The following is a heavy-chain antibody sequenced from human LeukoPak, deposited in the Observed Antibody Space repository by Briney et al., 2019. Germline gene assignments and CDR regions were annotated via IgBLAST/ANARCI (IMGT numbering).Heavy chain of an antibody. CDR2: IYYDGRS. D-gene: IGHD3-10*01. J-gene: IGHJ5*02. V-gene: IGHV4-39*02. CDR3: ARRRYYGSRSGFWFDP. Sequence: PSETLSLTCSVSGGAIGGSSYYWGWSRQPPGKGLEWIGNIYYDGRSNYSPSLKSRVTISVDTSKNFFSLKLRSVTAADTAVYYCARRRYYGSRSGFWFDPWGQGTLVTVSS. CDR1: GGAIGGSSYY.